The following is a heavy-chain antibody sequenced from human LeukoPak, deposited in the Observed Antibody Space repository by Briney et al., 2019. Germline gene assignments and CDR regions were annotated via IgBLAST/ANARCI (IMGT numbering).Heavy chain of an antibody. CDR1: GFTFSDYY. D-gene: IGHD3-3*01. Sequence: PGGSLRLSCAASGFTFSDYYLSWIRQAPGKGLGWVSYISSSGSTIYYADSVKGRFTISRDNAKNSLYLQMNSLRAEDTAVYYCAREFTIFGVVIAFDYWGQGTLVTVSS. CDR2: ISSSGSTI. CDR3: AREFTIFGVVIAFDY. V-gene: IGHV3-11*01. J-gene: IGHJ4*02.